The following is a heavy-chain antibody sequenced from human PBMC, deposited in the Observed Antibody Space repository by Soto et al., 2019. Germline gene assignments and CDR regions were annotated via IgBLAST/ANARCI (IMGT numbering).Heavy chain of an antibody. Sequence: DVQLLESGGGLVQPEGSLRLSCAASGFTCSSYAMGWVRQGPGKGLEWVAVVSSGGSTHYADSVRGRFTISRDNSKNTLSRQMNSLTAEDTAVYFCAKRRGAGGHFDYWGQGALVTVSS. J-gene: IGHJ4*02. CDR3: AKRRGAGGHFDY. V-gene: IGHV3-23*01. D-gene: IGHD2-15*01. CDR1: GFTCSSYA. CDR2: VSSGGST.